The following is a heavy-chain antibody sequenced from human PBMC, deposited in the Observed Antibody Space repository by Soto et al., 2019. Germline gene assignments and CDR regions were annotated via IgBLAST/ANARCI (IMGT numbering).Heavy chain of an antibody. Sequence: QLRLQESGPGLVTPSETLSLTCNVSGGSIASHNYYGAWIRQPPGKGLEWIGSIYYTGSTYYSPALQCQDTIPGDRSQSRFALSPTSATVSVTAVEYCARHRGIAARSSACSTGAWVARWGQANVVTASS. J-gene: IGHJ4*02. CDR1: GGSIASHNYY. D-gene: IGHD6-6*01. CDR3: ARHRGIAARSSACSTGAWVAR. CDR2: IYYTGST. V-gene: IGHV4-39*01.